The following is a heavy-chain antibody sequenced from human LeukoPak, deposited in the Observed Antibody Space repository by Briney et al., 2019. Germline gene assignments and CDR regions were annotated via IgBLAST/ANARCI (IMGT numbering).Heavy chain of an antibody. V-gene: IGHV4-61*02. J-gene: IGHJ6*02. CDR1: GGSISSGSYY. CDR2: IYTSGST. Sequence: SETLSLTCTVSGGSISSGSYYWSWIRQPAGKGLEWIGRIYTSGSTNYNPSLKSRVTISVDTSKNQFSLKLSSVTAADTAVYYCARTGYYYYGMDVWDQGTTVTVSS. CDR3: ARTGYYYYGMDV.